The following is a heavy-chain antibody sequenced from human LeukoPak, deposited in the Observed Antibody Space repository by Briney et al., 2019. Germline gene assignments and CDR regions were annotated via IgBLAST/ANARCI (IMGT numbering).Heavy chain of an antibody. CDR3: ARGGDGYNLIGFYFDY. CDR2: ISSSSSYI. D-gene: IGHD5-24*01. V-gene: IGHV3-21*01. Sequence: PGGALRLSCAASGFTFSSYSMNWVRQAPGKGLEGVSSISSSSSYIYYADSVKGRFTISRDNAKNSLYLQMNSLRAEDTAVYYCARGGDGYNLIGFYFDYWGQGTLVTVSS. CDR1: GFTFSSYS. J-gene: IGHJ4*02.